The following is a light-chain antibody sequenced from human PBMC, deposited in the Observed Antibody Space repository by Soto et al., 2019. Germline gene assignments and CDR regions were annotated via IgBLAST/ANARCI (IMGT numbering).Light chain of an antibody. V-gene: IGKV3-11*01. CDR3: QQCRSWPYT. J-gene: IGKJ2*01. CDR1: QSVSRS. CDR2: DAS. Sequence: EIVLTQSPATLSLSPGERVTLSCRASQSVSRSLAWYQQKPGQAPRLLIYDASNRATGIPARFSGSGSGTDFSLTISSLAPEDFAVYYCQQCRSWPYTFGQGTKL.